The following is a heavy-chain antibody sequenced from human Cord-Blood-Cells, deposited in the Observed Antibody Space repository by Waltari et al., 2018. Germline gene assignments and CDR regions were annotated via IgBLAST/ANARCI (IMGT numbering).Heavy chain of an antibody. D-gene: IGHD6-13*01. V-gene: IGHV3-30*04. J-gene: IGHJ4*02. CDR2: ISYDGSNK. CDR1: GFTFSSYA. Sequence: QVQLVESGGGVVQPGRSLRLSCAASGFTFSSYAMHWVRQAPGKGLEWVVVISYDGSNKYYADSVKGRFTISRDNSKNTLYLQMNSLRAEDTAVYYCARKPSRTLGIDYWGQGTLVTVSS. CDR3: ARKPSRTLGIDY.